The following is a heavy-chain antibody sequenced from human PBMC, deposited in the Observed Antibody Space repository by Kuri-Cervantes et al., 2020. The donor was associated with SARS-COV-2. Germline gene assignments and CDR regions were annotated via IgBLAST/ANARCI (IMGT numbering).Heavy chain of an antibody. CDR2: IRPSGGSK. Sequence: GESLKISCAASGFPFNDYYFTWIRQAPGKGLEWVSSIRPSGGSKFYADSVEGRFTISRDDAKSSVYQQMNSLRGEDTAVYYCARDLRMGKSLDYWGQGTLVTVSS. V-gene: IGHV3-11*04. J-gene: IGHJ4*02. CDR3: ARDLRMGKSLDY. D-gene: IGHD3-16*01. CDR1: GFPFNDYY.